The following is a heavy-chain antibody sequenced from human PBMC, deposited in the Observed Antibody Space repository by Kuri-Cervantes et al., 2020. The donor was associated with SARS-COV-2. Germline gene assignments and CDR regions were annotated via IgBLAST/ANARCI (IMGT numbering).Heavy chain of an antibody. CDR1: GGSISSYY. Sequence: GSLRLACTVAGGSISSYYWSWIRQPPGKGLEWIGYIYYSGSTNYNPSLKSRVTISVDTSKNQFSLKLSSVTAADTAVYSCARYPPGSSGWYSSDAFDIWGQGTMVTVSS. CDR3: ARYPPGSSGWYSSDAFDI. CDR2: IYYSGST. D-gene: IGHD6-19*01. J-gene: IGHJ3*02. V-gene: IGHV4-59*01.